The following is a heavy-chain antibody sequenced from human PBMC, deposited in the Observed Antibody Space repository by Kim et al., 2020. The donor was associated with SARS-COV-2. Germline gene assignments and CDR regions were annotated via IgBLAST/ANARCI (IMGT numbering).Heavy chain of an antibody. V-gene: IGHV3-23*01. CDR1: GFTFSNYA. CDR2: ISGTGFTT. J-gene: IGHJ6*02. D-gene: IGHD3-3*01. CDR3: AKASEGLGDLWSGYWKRVYYYYGLDV. Sequence: GGSLRLSCAASGFTFSNYAMSWVRQAPGKGLEWVSAISGTGFTTYYANSVKGRFTISRDNSKTTLYLQMNSLRAEDTAVYYCAKASEGLGDLWSGYWKRVYYYYGLDVWGQGTTGPVS.